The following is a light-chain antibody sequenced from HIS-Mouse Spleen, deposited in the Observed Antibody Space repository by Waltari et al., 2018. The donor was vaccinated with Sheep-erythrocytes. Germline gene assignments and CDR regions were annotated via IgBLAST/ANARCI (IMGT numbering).Light chain of an antibody. V-gene: IGKV3-20*01. CDR3: QQYGSSPLT. CDR2: GAS. Sequence: ASQSVSSSYLAWYQQKPGQAPRLLIDGASSRATGIPDRFSGSGSGTDFTLTISRLEPEDFAVYYCQQYGSSPLTFGGGTKVEIK. J-gene: IGKJ4*01. CDR1: QSVSSSY.